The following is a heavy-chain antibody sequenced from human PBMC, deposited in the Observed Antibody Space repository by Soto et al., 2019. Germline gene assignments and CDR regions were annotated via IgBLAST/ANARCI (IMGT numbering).Heavy chain of an antibody. CDR2: INSRGDNT. J-gene: IGHJ4*02. V-gene: IGHV3-23*01. CDR3: GNGLENHYNYDH. D-gene: IGHD3-16*01. CDR1: GFTFSNHV. Sequence: EVQLLESGGGLVQPGGSLRLSCAASGFTFSNHVMSWVRQAPGKGPEWVSSINSRGDNTYYAGSVRGRFTISRDNSKSTLYLQMNSLRAEDTAVYYCGNGLENHYNYDHWGQGTLVTVSS.